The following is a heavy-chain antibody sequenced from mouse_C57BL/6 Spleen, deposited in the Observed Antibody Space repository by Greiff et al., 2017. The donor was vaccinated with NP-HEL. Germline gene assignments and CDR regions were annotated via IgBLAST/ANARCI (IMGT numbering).Heavy chain of an antibody. D-gene: IGHD1-1*01. J-gene: IGHJ1*03. V-gene: IGHV1-50*01. CDR1: GYTFTSYW. CDR3: ARSEIYYGSSHWYFDV. Sequence: QVQLQQPGAELVKPGASVKLSCKASGYTFTSYWMQWVNQRPGQGLEWIGEIDPSDSYTTYNQKFKGKATLTVDTSSSTAYMQLSSLTSEDSAVYYCARSEIYYGSSHWYFDVWGTGTTVTVST. CDR2: IDPSDSYT.